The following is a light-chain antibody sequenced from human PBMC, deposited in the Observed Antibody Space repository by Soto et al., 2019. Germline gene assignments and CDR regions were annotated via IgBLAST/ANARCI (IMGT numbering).Light chain of an antibody. V-gene: IGLV2-8*01. CDR2: EVT. CDR3: SSYAGSSARVV. CDR1: STDVGAYNY. Sequence: QSALTQPPSASGSPGQSVTISCTGTSTDVGAYNYVSWYQQHPGKAPKLMIYEVTKRPSGVPDRFSGSKSGNTASLIISGLQPEDEADYYCSSYAGSSARVVFGGGTKLTVL. J-gene: IGLJ2*01.